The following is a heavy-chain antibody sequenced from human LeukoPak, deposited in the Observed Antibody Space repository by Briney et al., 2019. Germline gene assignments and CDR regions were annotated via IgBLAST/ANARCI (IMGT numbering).Heavy chain of an antibody. CDR3: ARAYNWNDKFDY. J-gene: IGHJ4*02. CDR1: GFTFSGFW. D-gene: IGHD1-20*01. V-gene: IGHV3-7*03. CDR2: INSDGSEG. Sequence: GGSLRLSCAVSGFTFSGFWMSWSRQAPGKGLEWVASINSDGSEGYYADVVKGRFTISRDNAKNSLYLQINSLRAEDTAVYYCARAYNWNDKFDYWGQGTLVTVSS.